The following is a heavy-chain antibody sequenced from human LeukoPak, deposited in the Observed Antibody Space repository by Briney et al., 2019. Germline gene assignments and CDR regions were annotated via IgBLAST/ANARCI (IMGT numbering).Heavy chain of an antibody. CDR2: IDGDGTTT. CDR3: ARSQFDY. Sequence: PGGSLRLSCATSGFAFSSYWMLWVRQAAGKGLEWVSRIDGDGTTTTYADSMKGRFTISRDNEKNILYLHMSSLRVEDTATYYCARSQFDYWGQGILVTVSS. CDR1: GFAFSSYW. J-gene: IGHJ4*02. V-gene: IGHV3-74*03.